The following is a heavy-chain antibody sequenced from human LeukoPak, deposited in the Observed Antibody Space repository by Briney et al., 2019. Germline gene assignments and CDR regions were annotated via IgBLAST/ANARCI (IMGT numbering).Heavy chain of an antibody. V-gene: IGHV1-18*01. CDR1: GYTFTSYG. D-gene: IGHD2-2*01. CDR2: ISAYNGNT. J-gene: IGHJ6*02. Sequence: ASVKVSCKASGYTFTSYGISWVRQAPGQGLEWMGWISAYNGNTNYAQKLQGRVTMTTDTSTSTAYMELRSLRSDDTAVYYCARERPIVVVPAAMSDYYYYGMDVWGQGTTVTVSS. CDR3: ARERPIVVVPAAMSDYYYYGMDV.